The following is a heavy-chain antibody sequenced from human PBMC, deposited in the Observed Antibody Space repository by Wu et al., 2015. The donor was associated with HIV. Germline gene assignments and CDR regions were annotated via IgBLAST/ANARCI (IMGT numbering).Heavy chain of an antibody. CDR2: INPNSGGT. J-gene: IGHJ4*02. V-gene: IGHV1-2*02. CDR3: ARGSRLTGSAGAYTYFDY. CDR1: GGTASDDSSSTYA. Sequence: QVQLVQSGTEVKRPGSSVRLSCKASGGTASDDSSSTYAMSWVRQAPGQGLEWMGWINPNSGGTNYAQKFQGRVTMTRDTSISTAYMELSRLRSDDTAVYYCARGSRLTGSAGAYTYFDYVGPGNAGPPSP. D-gene: IGHD3-9*01.